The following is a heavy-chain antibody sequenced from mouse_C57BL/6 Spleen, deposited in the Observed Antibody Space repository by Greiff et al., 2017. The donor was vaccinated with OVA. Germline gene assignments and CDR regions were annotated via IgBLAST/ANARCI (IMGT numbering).Heavy chain of an antibody. CDR1: GYTFTSYG. CDR3: ATGFDY. V-gene: IGHV1-81*01. J-gene: IGHJ2*01. CDR2: IYPRSGNT. Sequence: VQLQQSGAELARPGASVKLSCKASGYTFTSYGISWVKQRTGQGLEWIGEIYPRSGNTYYNEKFKGKATLTADKSSSTAHMELRSLTSEDSAVYFCATGFDYWGQGTTLTVSS.